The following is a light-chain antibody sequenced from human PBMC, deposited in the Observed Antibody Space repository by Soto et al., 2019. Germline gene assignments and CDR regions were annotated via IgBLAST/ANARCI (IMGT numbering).Light chain of an antibody. CDR3: QQYNSYSPE. CDR2: DAS. Sequence: DIQMTQSPSTLSASVGDRVTITCRASQSISNWLAWYQQKPGKAPKVLIYDASSLESGVPSRFSGSGSGTEFTLTISSLQPDDFATYYCQQYNSYSPEFGQGTKVEIK. V-gene: IGKV1-5*01. CDR1: QSISNW. J-gene: IGKJ1*01.